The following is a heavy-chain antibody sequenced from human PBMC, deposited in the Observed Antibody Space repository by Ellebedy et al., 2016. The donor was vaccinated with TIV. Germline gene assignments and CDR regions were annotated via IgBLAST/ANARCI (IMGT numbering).Heavy chain of an antibody. J-gene: IGHJ4*02. D-gene: IGHD1-26*01. Sequence: ASVKVSXKASGYIFTSYYMHWVRQAPGQGPEWMGIMNPSGGTTSYAQKFQGRVTMTRDTSTSTLYMELSSLRSEDTAVYYCARDRRYSGSYVDYWGQGTLVTVSS. V-gene: IGHV1-46*01. CDR1: GYIFTSYY. CDR2: MNPSGGTT. CDR3: ARDRRYSGSYVDY.